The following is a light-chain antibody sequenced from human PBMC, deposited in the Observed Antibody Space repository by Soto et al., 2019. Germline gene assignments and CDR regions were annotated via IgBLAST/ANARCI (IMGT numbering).Light chain of an antibody. CDR2: DVS. V-gene: IGLV2-11*01. Sequence: QSALTQPRSVSGSPRQSVTISCTGTSRDVGGYDYVSWYQQNPGKAPKLMIYDVSKRPSGVPDRFSGSKSGNTASLTISGLQAEDEADYYCCSYAGSYTLAVFGGGTKLTVL. J-gene: IGLJ2*01. CDR1: SRDVGGYDY. CDR3: CSYAGSYTLAV.